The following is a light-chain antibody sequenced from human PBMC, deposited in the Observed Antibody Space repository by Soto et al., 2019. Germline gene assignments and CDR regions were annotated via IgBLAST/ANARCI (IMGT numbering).Light chain of an antibody. CDR2: DAS. V-gene: IGKV3-15*01. CDR1: QSVSSY. Sequence: EIVMTQSPATLSVSLGERVTLSCRASQSVSSYLAWYQQKPGQAPRLLISDASTRATDIPDRFSGSGSGTDFTLTTSSLPSTDLAVYYCLQYSTWPPLYTFGQGTKLEIK. CDR3: LQYSTWPPLYT. J-gene: IGKJ2*01.